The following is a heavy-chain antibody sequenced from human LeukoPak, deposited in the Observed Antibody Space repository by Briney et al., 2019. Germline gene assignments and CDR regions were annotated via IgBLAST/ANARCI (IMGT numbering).Heavy chain of an antibody. CDR1: GYTFTDYY. CDR3: ARSISGGLGFFQS. Sequence: GASVKVSCKASGYTFTDYYMHWVRQAPGQGLEWMGWINPNSGGTNYAQNFQGRATMTRDTSIRTAYMELSSLRSDDTAVYYCARSISGGLGFFQSWGQGTLVAVSS. V-gene: IGHV1-2*02. D-gene: IGHD2-15*01. J-gene: IGHJ1*01. CDR2: INPNSGGT.